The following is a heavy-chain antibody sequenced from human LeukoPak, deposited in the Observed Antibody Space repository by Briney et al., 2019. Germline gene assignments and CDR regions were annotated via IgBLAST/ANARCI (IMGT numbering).Heavy chain of an antibody. V-gene: IGHV3-30*18. J-gene: IGHJ4*02. D-gene: IGHD6-13*01. CDR3: AKGDSSSWQLDY. CDR1: RFTFSSYG. CDR2: ISYDGRNK. Sequence: GGSLRLSCAASRFTFSSYGMHWVRQAPGKGLEWVAVISYDGRNKNYADSVKGRFTISRDNSKNTLYLQMNSLRVDDTAVYYCAKGDSSSWQLDYWGQGTLVTVSS.